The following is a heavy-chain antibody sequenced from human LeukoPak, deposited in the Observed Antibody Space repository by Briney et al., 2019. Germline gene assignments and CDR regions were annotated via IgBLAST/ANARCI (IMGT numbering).Heavy chain of an antibody. CDR3: TRADLIWYTGSYYYFDY. CDR1: GFTFSSYS. J-gene: IGHJ4*02. CDR2: ISSSSSTI. V-gene: IGHV3-48*01. D-gene: IGHD1-26*01. Sequence: GGSLRLSCAASGFTFSSYSMNWVRQAPGKGLEWVSYISSSSSTIYYADSVKGRFTISRDNAKNSLYLQMNSLRAEDTAIYYCTRADLIWYTGSYYYFDYWGQGTLVTVSS.